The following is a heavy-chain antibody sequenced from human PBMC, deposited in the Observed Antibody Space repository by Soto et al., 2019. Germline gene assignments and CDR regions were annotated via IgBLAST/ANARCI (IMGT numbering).Heavy chain of an antibody. CDR2: IYYSGST. J-gene: IGHJ4*02. D-gene: IGHD5-12*01. CDR3: ARLSLSWLFDC. V-gene: IGHV4-39*01. CDR1: GGSVSSSSCY. Sequence: PSETLSLTCTVSGGSVSSSSCYWGWIRQPPGKGLEWIGSIYYSGSTYHNPPLKSRVTISIDTSKNQFSLKLSSVTAADTAVYYCARLSLSWLFDCWGQGTLVTVSS.